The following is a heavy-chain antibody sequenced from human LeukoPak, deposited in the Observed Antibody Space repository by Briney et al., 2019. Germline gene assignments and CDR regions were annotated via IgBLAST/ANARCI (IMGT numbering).Heavy chain of an antibody. D-gene: IGHD3-10*01. CDR1: GGSISSGGYY. Sequence: SETLSLTCTVSGGSISSGGYYWSWIRQHPGKGLEWIGYIYYSGSTNYNPSLKSRVTISVDTSKNQFSLKLSSVTAADTAVYYCARGWGRPGYYGSGSYYFDYWGQGTLVTVSS. V-gene: IGHV4-61*08. J-gene: IGHJ4*02. CDR2: IYYSGST. CDR3: ARGWGRPGYYGSGSYYFDY.